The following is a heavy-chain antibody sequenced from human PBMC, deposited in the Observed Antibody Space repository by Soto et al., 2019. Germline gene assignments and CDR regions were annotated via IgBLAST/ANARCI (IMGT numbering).Heavy chain of an antibody. V-gene: IGHV4-31*03. D-gene: IGHD1-7*01. CDR3: ARANWNYSRYFDY. CDR1: GGSISSGGYY. CDR2: IYYSGST. J-gene: IGHJ4*02. Sequence: TSETLSLTCTVSGGSISSGGYYWSWIRQHPGKGLEWIGYIYYSGSTYYNPSLKSRVTISVDTSKNQFSLKLSSVTAADTAVYYCARANWNYSRYFDYWGQGTLVTVSS.